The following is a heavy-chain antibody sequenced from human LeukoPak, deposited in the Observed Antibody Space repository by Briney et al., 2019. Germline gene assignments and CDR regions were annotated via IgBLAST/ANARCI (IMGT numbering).Heavy chain of an antibody. CDR1: GFTFNTYW. CDR3: ARHGSRRGAWFDP. D-gene: IGHD3-10*01. CDR2: IKQDGSEK. Sequence: GGSLRLSCAASGFTFNTYWMNWVRQAPGKGLEWVANIKQDGSEKSYVDSVKGRFTISRDNAKNSLYLQMNSLRAEDTAVYYCARHGSRRGAWFDPWGRGTLVTVSS. V-gene: IGHV3-7*01. J-gene: IGHJ5*02.